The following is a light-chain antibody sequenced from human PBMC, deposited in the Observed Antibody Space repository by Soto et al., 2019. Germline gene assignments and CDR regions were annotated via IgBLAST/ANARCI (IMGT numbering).Light chain of an antibody. CDR2: DAS. Sequence: EIVLTQSPGTLSLSPGERATLSCRASQSVSSYLAWYQQKPGQAPRLLIYDASNRATGIPARFSGSGSGTDFTLTISSLEPEDFAVYYCQQRSNWPITFGQGTRWRL. J-gene: IGKJ5*01. CDR1: QSVSSY. CDR3: QQRSNWPIT. V-gene: IGKV3-11*01.